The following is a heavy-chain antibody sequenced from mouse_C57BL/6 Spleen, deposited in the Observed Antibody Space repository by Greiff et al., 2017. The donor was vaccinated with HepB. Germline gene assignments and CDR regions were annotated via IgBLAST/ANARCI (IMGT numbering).Heavy chain of an antibody. CDR3: ARSPNYYGSNYYFDY. CDR1: GYTFTDYY. D-gene: IGHD1-1*01. V-gene: IGHV1-76*01. CDR2: IYPGSGNT. Sequence: VQLQQSGAELVRPGASVKLSCKASGYTFTDYYINWVTQRPGQGLEWIARIYPGSGNTYYNEKFKGKATLTAEKSSSTAYMQLSSLTSEDSAVYFCARSPNYYGSNYYFDYWGQGTTLTVSS. J-gene: IGHJ2*01.